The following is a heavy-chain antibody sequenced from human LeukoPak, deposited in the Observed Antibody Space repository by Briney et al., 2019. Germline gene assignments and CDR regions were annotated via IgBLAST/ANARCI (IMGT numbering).Heavy chain of an antibody. Sequence: SETLSLTCTVSGYSISSGYYWGWIRQPPGKGLEWIGSIYHSGSTYYNPSLKSRVTISVDTSKNQFSLKLSSVTAADTAVYYCARDLGGGYNRRELDDAFDIWGQGTMVTVSS. J-gene: IGHJ3*02. D-gene: IGHD5-18*01. CDR1: GYSISSGYY. CDR2: IYHSGST. V-gene: IGHV4-38-2*02. CDR3: ARDLGGGYNRRELDDAFDI.